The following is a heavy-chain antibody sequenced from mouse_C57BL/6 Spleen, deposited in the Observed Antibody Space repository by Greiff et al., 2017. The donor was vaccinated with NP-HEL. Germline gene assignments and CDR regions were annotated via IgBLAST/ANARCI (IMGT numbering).Heavy chain of an antibody. J-gene: IGHJ2*01. CDR3: ARDWDYFDY. CDR1: GYTFTDYY. V-gene: IGHV1-19*01. CDR2: INPYNGGT. D-gene: IGHD4-1*01. Sequence: EVQLQQSGPVLVKPGASVKMSCKASGYTFTDYYMNWVKQSHGRSLEWIGVINPYNGGTSYNQKFKGKATLTVDKSSSTAYMELNSLTSEDSAVYYCARDWDYFDYWGQGTTLTVSS.